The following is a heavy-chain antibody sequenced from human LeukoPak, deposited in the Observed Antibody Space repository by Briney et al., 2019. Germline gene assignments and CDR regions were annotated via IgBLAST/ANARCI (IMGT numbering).Heavy chain of an antibody. V-gene: IGHV3-48*04. D-gene: IGHD4-11*01. CDR3: ATSHDNYLFDY. CDR1: GFTFSSYS. CDR2: ISTGGTI. Sequence: PGGSLRLSCAASGFTFSSYSMNCVPEAPGKGLEWVSYISTGGTIFYADSVRCRFTISRDDDKNSLYLQMSSLRAEDTAVYYCATSHDNYLFDYWGQGTLVTVSS. J-gene: IGHJ4*02.